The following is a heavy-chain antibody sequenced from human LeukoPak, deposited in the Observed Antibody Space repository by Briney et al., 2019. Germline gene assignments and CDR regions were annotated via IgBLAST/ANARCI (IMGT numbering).Heavy chain of an antibody. Sequence: GGSLRLSCAASGFTVSSNYISWVRQAPGKGLXXXSVISGDGSTYYYTXSVKARFTISRDNSKNTLYLRMNSLRAEDTAVYYCARGYGSGAGYFDYWGQGTLVTVSS. CDR3: ARGYGSGAGYFDY. CDR2: ISGDGST. CDR1: GFTVSSNY. V-gene: IGHV3-53*01. J-gene: IGHJ4*02. D-gene: IGHD3-10*01.